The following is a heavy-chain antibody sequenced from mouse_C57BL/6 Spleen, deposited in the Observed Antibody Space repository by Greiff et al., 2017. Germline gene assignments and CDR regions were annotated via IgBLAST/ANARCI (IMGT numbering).Heavy chain of an antibody. J-gene: IGHJ3*01. CDR2: ISSGGDYI. V-gene: IGHV5-9-1*02. D-gene: IGHD2-3*01. CDR3: TRAGVGYYGFAC. Sequence: EVQVVESGEGLVKPGGSLKLSCAASGFTFSSYAMSWVSQTPEKRLEWVAYISSGGDYIDYADTVKGRFTIARDNARNTLYLQMNSLKSEDTAMYYGTRAGVGYYGFACWGKGTLVTVYA. CDR1: GFTFSSYA.